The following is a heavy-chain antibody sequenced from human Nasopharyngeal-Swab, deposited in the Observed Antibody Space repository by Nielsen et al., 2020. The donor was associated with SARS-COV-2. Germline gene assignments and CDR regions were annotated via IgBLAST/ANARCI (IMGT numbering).Heavy chain of an antibody. J-gene: IGHJ4*02. CDR2: FDPEDGET. D-gene: IGHD3-3*01. V-gene: IGHV1-24*01. CDR1: GYTLTELS. Sequence: ASVKVSCKVSGYTLTELSMHWVRQAPGKGLEWMGGFDPEDGETIYAQKFQGRVTMTEDTSTDTAYMELSSLRSEDTAVYYCAPYPLRSGYYTGREFDYWGQGTLVTVSS. CDR3: APYPLRSGYYTGREFDY.